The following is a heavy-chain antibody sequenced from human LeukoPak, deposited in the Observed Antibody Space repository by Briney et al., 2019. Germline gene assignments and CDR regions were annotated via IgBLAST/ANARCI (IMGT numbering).Heavy chain of an antibody. CDR3: ARDLRPAEGSNWFDP. V-gene: IGHV3-11*04. CDR2: ISSSGSTI. Sequence: KPGGPLRLSCAASGFTFSDYYMSWIRQAPGKGLEWVSYISSSGSTIYYADSVKGRFTISRDNAKNSLYLQMNSLRAEDTAVYYCARDLRPAEGSNWFDPWGQGTLVTVSS. J-gene: IGHJ5*02. CDR1: GFTFSDYY. D-gene: IGHD2-2*01.